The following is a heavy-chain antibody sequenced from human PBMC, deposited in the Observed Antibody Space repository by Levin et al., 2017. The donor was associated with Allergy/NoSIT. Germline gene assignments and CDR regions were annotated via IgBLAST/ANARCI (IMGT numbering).Heavy chain of an antibody. CDR3: AKKFDGGSSWYAFDH. D-gene: IGHD6-13*01. CDR2: IGGSGDSA. Sequence: GGSLRLSCAASGFIFRNYVMTWLRQSPRKGLEWVSSIGGSGDSAYYADSVKGRFTVSRDNSKNTLYLQMSSLGPEDTAVYYCAKKFDGGSSWYAFDHWGQGTLVTVSS. J-gene: IGHJ4*02. CDR1: GFIFRNYV. V-gene: IGHV3-23*01.